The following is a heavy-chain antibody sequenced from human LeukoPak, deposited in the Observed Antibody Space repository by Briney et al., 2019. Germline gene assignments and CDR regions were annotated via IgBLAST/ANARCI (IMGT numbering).Heavy chain of an antibody. D-gene: IGHD1-1*01. CDR1: GGTFSSYA. CDR3: ARAMNWNVAPGVNGY. J-gene: IGHJ4*02. CDR2: IIPIFGTA. Sequence: GASVKVSCKASGGTFSSYAISWVRQAPGQGLEWMGGIIPIFGTANYAQKFQGRVTITADESTSTAYMELRSLRSDDTAVYYCARAMNWNVAPGVNGYWGQGTLVTVSS. V-gene: IGHV1-69*13.